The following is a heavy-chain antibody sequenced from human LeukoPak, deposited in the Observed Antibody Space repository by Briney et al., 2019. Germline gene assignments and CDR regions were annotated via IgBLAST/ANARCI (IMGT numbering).Heavy chain of an antibody. CDR2: LYYDGRT. J-gene: IGHJ2*01. V-gene: IGHV4-39*07. CDR1: GDSVSSSNYY. CDR3: ARGQVTFDGWKIYWYFDL. D-gene: IGHD5-24*01. Sequence: PSETLSLTCTVFGDSVSSSNYYWAWFRQPPGKGLDWIGSLYYDGRTYYSPSLKSRVTISVDTSKNQFSLKLSSVTAADTAVYYCARGQVTFDGWKIYWYFDLWGRGTLVTVSS.